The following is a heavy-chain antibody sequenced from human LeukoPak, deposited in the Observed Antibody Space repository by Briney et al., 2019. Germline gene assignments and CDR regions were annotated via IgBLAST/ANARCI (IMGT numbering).Heavy chain of an antibody. V-gene: IGHV4-59*01. CDR3: ARAGAYSNQGFYYYGMDV. D-gene: IGHD4-11*01. Sequence: SETLSLTCTVSGGSIRRDYWSWIRQPPGKGLEWVGYISYSGSTSYNPSLESRVTMSVDTSKNQVSLKVNSVTAAETAVYFCARAGAYSNQGFYYYGMDVWGQGTTVTVSS. CDR1: GGSIRRDY. CDR2: ISYSGST. J-gene: IGHJ6*02.